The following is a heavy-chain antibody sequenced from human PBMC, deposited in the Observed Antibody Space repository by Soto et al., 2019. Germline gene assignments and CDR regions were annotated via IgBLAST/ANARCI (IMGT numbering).Heavy chain of an antibody. D-gene: IGHD3-10*01. V-gene: IGHV4-39*01. CDR2: TYYNGNA. Sequence: QLQLQESGPGLVKPSETLSLTCNVSGGSIDRSNYYWDWLRQPPGMGLEWIGTTYYNGNAYYNPSLKSRVSMSVDTSKNQFSLKLVSVTAADTAVYYCARHFVAVVIKGWGYWGQGTLVTVSS. CDR1: GGSIDRSNYY. CDR3: ARHFVAVVIKGWGY. J-gene: IGHJ4*02.